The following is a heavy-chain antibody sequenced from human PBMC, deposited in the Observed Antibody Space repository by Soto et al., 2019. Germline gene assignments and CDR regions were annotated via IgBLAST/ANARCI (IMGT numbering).Heavy chain of an antibody. D-gene: IGHD3-10*01. CDR2: INPIYGTA. J-gene: IGHJ5*02. CDR3: ARVSKFYYGSGSPEGFDP. V-gene: IGHV1-69*13. CDR1: GGTFSSYA. Sequence: ASVKVSCKASGGTFSSYAISWVRQAPGQGLEWMGGINPIYGTAKYAQKFQGRVTITADESTSTAYMELSSLRSEDTAVYYCARVSKFYYGSGSPEGFDPWGQGTLVTVSS.